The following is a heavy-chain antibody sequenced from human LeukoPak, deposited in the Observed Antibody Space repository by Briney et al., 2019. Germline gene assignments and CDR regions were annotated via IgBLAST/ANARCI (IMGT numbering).Heavy chain of an antibody. CDR1: GFTFSSYG. CDR2: IWYDGSNK. V-gene: IGHV3-33*01. J-gene: IGHJ3*02. CDR3: AREGRPDAFDI. Sequence: PGGSLRLSCAASGFTFSSYGMHWVRQAPGKGLEWVAVIWYDGSNKYYADSVKGRFTISRDNSKNTLYLQMNSLRAEDTAVYYCAREGRPDAFDIWGQGTMVTVSS. D-gene: IGHD1-1*01.